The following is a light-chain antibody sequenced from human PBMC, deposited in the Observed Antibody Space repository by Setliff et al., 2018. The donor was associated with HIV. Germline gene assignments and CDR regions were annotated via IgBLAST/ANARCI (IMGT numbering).Light chain of an antibody. J-gene: IGLJ1*01. V-gene: IGLV1-44*01. CDR2: RNN. Sequence: QSVLAQPPSASGTPGQMVTISCSGSSSNIGSNTVNWYQQLPGTAPKLLIYRNNHRPSGVPDRFSGSKSGTSASLAISGLQSEDEVAYYCAAWDDGLKGYLFGTGTKVTVL. CDR3: AAWDDGLKGYL. CDR1: SSNIGSNT.